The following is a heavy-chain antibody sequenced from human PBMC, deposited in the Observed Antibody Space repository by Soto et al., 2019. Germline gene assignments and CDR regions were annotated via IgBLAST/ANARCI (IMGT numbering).Heavy chain of an antibody. Sequence: EVQLVESGGGLVKPGGSLRLSCAASGFTFSSNYMSWVRQAPGKGLEWVSVIYSGGSTYYADSVKGRFTISRDNSKNTLYLQMNSLRAEDTAVYYCARGLCTNGVCYSYYYGMDVWGQGTTVTVSS. V-gene: IGHV3-66*01. D-gene: IGHD2-8*01. CDR1: GFTFSSNY. CDR2: IYSGGST. J-gene: IGHJ6*02. CDR3: ARGLCTNGVCYSYYYGMDV.